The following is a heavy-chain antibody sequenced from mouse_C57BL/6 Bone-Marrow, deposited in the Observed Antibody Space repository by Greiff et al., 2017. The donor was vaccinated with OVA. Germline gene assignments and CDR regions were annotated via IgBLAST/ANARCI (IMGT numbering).Heavy chain of an antibody. V-gene: IGHV1-55*01. CDR2: IYPGSGST. CDR1: GYTFTSYW. D-gene: IGHD3-2*02. CDR3: ARGAAQALYAMDY. J-gene: IGHJ4*01. Sequence: QVQLQQPGAELVKPGASVKMSCKASGYTFTSYWITWVKQRPGPGLEWIGDIYPGSGSTNYNEKFKSKATLTVDTSSSTAYMQLSSLTSEDSAVYYSARGAAQALYAMDYWGQGTSVTVSS.